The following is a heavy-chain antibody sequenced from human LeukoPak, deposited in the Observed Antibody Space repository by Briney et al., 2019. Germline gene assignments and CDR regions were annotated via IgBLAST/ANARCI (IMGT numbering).Heavy chain of an antibody. CDR3: AKDLSGYGPYWYFDL. J-gene: IGHJ2*01. CDR2: ISGSVGTI. D-gene: IGHD6-25*01. Sequence: GGSLRLSCAASGFTFSSYGMSWVRQAPGKGLEWVSSISGSVGTIYYADSVKGRFTISRDNSKNTLYLQMINLRAEDSAVYYCAKDLSGYGPYWYFDLWGRGTLVTVSS. V-gene: IGHV3-23*01. CDR1: GFTFSSYG.